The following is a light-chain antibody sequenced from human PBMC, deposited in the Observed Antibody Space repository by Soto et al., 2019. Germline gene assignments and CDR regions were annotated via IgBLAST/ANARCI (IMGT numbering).Light chain of an antibody. CDR3: QQYSKWPPLT. V-gene: IGKV3-15*01. CDR2: GAS. J-gene: IGKJ4*01. CDR1: QSISSN. Sequence: EIVMTQSPATLSVSAGERATLSCRASQSISSNLAWYQQKPGQAPRLLIYGASTRATGTPARFSGSGSGTEFTLTISSLQSEDFAVYYCQQYSKWPPLTFGG.